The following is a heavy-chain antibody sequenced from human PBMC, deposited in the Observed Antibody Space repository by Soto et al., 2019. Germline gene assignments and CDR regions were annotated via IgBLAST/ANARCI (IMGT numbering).Heavy chain of an antibody. CDR3: ARTGLDRSGFFPEYLCL. CDR1: GFTFSDYY. J-gene: IGHJ4*02. V-gene: IGHV3-11*03. D-gene: IGHD3-22*01. Sequence: GGSLRLSCAASGFTFSDYYMSWIRQAPGKGLEWVSYISSSSSYTNYADSVKGRFTISRDNAKNSLYLQMNSLRAEDPAFLFWARTGLDRSGFFPEYLCLRGQGTLVTVSS. CDR2: ISSSSSYT.